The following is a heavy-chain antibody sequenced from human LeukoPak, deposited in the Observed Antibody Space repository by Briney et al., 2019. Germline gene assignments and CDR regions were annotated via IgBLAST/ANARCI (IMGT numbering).Heavy chain of an antibody. D-gene: IGHD1-1*01. CDR1: GFTFTTYC. J-gene: IGHJ5*02. Sequence: GESLKISCKGSGFTFTTYCIAWVRQMPGKRLEWMGNICPGDSSTRYSPSFQGQVTISADKSTSAAYLQWKSLRASDSAMYYCVKFDVSFERWFDPWGQGTLVTVSS. CDR3: VKFDVSFERWFDP. V-gene: IGHV5-51*01. CDR2: ICPGDSST.